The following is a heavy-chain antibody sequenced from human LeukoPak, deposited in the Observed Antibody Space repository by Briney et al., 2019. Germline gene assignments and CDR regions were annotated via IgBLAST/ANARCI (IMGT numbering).Heavy chain of an antibody. V-gene: IGHV3-74*01. J-gene: IGHJ6*02. CDR2: INSDGSST. CDR1: GFTFSSYW. Sequence: GGSLRLSCAASGFTFSSYWMHWVRQAPGKGLVWVSRINSDGSSTSYADSVKGRFTISRDNAKNTLYLQMNSLRAEDTAVYYCAREQGIRVPDYYYGMDVWGQGTTVTVSS. D-gene: IGHD3-10*01. CDR3: AREQGIRVPDYYYGMDV.